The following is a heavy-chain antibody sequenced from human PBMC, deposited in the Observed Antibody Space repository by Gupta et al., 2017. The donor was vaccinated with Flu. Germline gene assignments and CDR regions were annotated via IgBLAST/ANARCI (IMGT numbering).Heavy chain of an antibody. V-gene: IGHV3-23*01. J-gene: IGHJ3*02. CDR3: ARAKGYDGADDIFDI. Sequence: EVQLLESGGGLVQFGGSLRLSCGASGYIFRNYGMSWVRQAPGKGLEWVSTTSSSGEASYYADFAKGRFTISRDNSKNTVHLQMNSLRADDTAIYYCARAKGYDGADDIFDIWGQGTVVTVSS. CDR2: TSSSGEAS. CDR1: GYIFRNYG. D-gene: IGHD3-22*01.